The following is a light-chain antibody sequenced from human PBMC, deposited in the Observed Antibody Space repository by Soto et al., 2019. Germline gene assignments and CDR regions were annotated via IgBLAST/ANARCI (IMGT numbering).Light chain of an antibody. Sequence: EIVLTQSPGTLSLSPGERATLSCRSSQSVSSSYLAWYQQKPGQAPRLLIYGASSRATGIPDRFSGSGSGTDFTLTISSLQPEDFATYYCQQSYYTPLTFGGGTKVDIK. CDR2: GAS. CDR1: QSVSSSY. J-gene: IGKJ4*01. CDR3: QQSYYTPLT. V-gene: IGKV3-20*01.